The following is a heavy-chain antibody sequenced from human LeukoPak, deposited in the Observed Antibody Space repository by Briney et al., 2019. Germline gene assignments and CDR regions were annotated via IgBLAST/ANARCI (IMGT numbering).Heavy chain of an antibody. CDR2: IFSNGDT. Sequence: GGFLRLSCTASEFTVSRNYMLWVRQAPGKGLEWVSLIFSNGDTHYADSVKGRFTISRDTSKNTVSLQMSSLRVEDTAMYYCTRDQMNYWGQGTLATVSS. J-gene: IGHJ4*02. CDR1: EFTVSRNY. D-gene: IGHD5-24*01. V-gene: IGHV3-53*01. CDR3: TRDQMNY.